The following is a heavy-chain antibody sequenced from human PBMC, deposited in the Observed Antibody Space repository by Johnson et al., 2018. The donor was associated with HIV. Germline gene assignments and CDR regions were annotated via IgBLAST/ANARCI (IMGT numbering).Heavy chain of an antibody. CDR3: ARVRAAAVSDAFDI. J-gene: IGHJ3*02. V-gene: IGHV3-20*04. CDR2: INWNGGST. CDR1: GFTFSDYY. Sequence: VYLVESGGGLVKPGGSLRLSCAASGFTFSDYYMSWIRQAPGKGLEWVSGINWNGGSTGYADSVKGRFTISRDNAKNSLYLQMNSLRADDTALYYCARVRAAAVSDAFDIWGQGTMVTVSS. D-gene: IGHD6-13*01.